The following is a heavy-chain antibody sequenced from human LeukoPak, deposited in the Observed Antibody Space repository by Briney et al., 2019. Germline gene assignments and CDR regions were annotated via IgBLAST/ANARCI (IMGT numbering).Heavy chain of an antibody. CDR2: ISGSGGST. Sequence: GSLRLSCSASGXTFSSYAMSWVRQAPGKGLEWVSVISGSGGSTYYADSVKGRFTISRDNSKNTLYLQMNNLRAEDTAIYYCARHLAARSGAARYVDYWGQGTLVTVSS. CDR3: ARHLAARSGAARYVDY. J-gene: IGHJ4*02. D-gene: IGHD4/OR15-4a*01. V-gene: IGHV3-23*01. CDR1: GXTFSSYA.